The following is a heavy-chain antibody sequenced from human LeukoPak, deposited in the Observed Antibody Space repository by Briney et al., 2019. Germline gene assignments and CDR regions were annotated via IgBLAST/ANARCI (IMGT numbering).Heavy chain of an antibody. D-gene: IGHD3-22*01. CDR2: ISGSGGGT. J-gene: IGHJ4*02. CDR3: AKRGVVIRVILVGFHKEAYYFDS. V-gene: IGHV3-23*01. CDR1: GITLSNYG. Sequence: GGSLRLSCAVSGITLSNYGMSWVRQASGKGLECDAGISGSGGGTYYADSVKGRFTISRDNPKNTLYLQMNSLRAEDTAVYFCAKRGVVIRVILVGFHKEAYYFDSWGQGALVTVSS.